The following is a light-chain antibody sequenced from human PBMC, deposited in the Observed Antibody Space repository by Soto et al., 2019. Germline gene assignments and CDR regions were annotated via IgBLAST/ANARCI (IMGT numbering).Light chain of an antibody. CDR1: SSDVGAYNY. Sequence: QSLLTQPRSVSGSPGQSVTISYTGTSSDVGAYNYVSWYQQHPGKAPKLMIYDVSKRPSGVPDRFSGSKSGNTASLTISGLQAEDEADYYCCSFAGSYTFYVFGTGTKVTVL. CDR2: DVS. CDR3: CSFAGSYTFYV. J-gene: IGLJ1*01. V-gene: IGLV2-11*01.